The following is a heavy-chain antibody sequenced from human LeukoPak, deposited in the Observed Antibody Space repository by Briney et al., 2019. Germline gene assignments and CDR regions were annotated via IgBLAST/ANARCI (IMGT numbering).Heavy chain of an antibody. V-gene: IGHV4-30-2*05. Sequence: PSETLSLTCAVSGGSISSGDYSWSWIRQPPGKGLEWIGYIYHSGTTYYNPSLKSRVTISVDTSKNQFSLKLSSVTAADTAVFYCARGPGIAAAGTFDYWGQGTLVTVSS. CDR3: ARGPGIAAAGTFDY. D-gene: IGHD6-13*01. J-gene: IGHJ4*02. CDR1: GGSISSGDYS. CDR2: IYHSGTT.